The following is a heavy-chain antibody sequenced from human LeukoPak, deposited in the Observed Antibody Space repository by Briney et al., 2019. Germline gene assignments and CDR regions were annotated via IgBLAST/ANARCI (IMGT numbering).Heavy chain of an antibody. J-gene: IGHJ6*02. V-gene: IGHV3-21*01. D-gene: IGHD6-13*01. CDR2: ISSSSSYI. CDR1: GFTFSDYY. Sequence: GGSLRLSCAASGFTFSDYYMSWVRQAPGKGLEWVSSISSSSSYIYYADSVKGRFTISRDNAKNSLYLQMNSLRAEDTAVYYCARELYSSSWYYGMDVWGQGTTVTVSS. CDR3: ARELYSSSWYYGMDV.